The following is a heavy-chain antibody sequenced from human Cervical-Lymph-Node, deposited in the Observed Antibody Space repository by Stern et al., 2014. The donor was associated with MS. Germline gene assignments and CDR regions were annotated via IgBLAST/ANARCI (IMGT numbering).Heavy chain of an antibody. CDR1: GFTFSRYA. CDR2: ISYHGRDK. Sequence: VQLVESGGDVVQPGRSLRLACEVSGFTFSRYAIHRVRQAPGKGLEWVAFISYHGRDKYYAESVRGRFSISRDNSKNTVFLHMDSLGPQDTAIYYCTRQDQQLVTFDYWGQGTLVSVSS. J-gene: IGHJ4*02. V-gene: IGHV3-30-3*01. CDR3: TRQDQQLVTFDY. D-gene: IGHD5-18*01.